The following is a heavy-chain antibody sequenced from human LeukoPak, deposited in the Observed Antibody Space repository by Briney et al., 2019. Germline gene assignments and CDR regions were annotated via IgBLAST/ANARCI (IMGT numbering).Heavy chain of an antibody. CDR2: IYYSGST. CDR3: ARDQVDYSSYDLVDAELYYYYYMDV. J-gene: IGHJ6*03. D-gene: IGHD4-11*01. CDR1: GDSISSYY. V-gene: IGHV4-59*01. Sequence: SETLSLTCTVSGDSISSYYWSWIRQPPGKGLEWIGYIYYSGSTNYNPSLKSRVTISVDTSKNQFSLKLSSVTAADTAVYYCARDQVDYSSYDLVDAELYYYYYMDVWGKGTTVTVSS.